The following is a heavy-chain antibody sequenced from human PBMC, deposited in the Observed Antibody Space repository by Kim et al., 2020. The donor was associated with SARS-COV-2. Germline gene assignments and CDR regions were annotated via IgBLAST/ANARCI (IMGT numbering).Heavy chain of an antibody. V-gene: IGHV1-3*01. CDR2: INAGNGNK. CDR1: EYTF. J-gene: IGHJ4*01. CDR3: ARQSTLKGDFGDY. Sequence: SVKVSCKASEYTFMHWVRQAPGQRLERMGWINAGNGNKRYSQKFQGRVTITRDTSASTTYMELTSLRSEDTAVYCCARQSTLKGDFGDYWGHGTLVTVSS. D-gene: IGHD3-16*01.